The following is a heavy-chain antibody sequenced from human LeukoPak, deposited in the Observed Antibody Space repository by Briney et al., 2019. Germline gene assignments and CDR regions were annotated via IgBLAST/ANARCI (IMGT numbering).Heavy chain of an antibody. J-gene: IGHJ4*02. CDR1: GYAFTSYA. D-gene: IGHD2-21*02. V-gene: IGHV1-3*04. Sequence: ASVKVSCKASGYAFTSYAMHWVRQAPGQRLECMGWINTGNGNTKYSQKFQGRVTITRDTSTSTAYMDLSSLRSEDTAVYYCARNTETAIPLPYYFDYWGQGTLVTVSS. CDR3: ARNTETAIPLPYYFDY. CDR2: INTGNGNT.